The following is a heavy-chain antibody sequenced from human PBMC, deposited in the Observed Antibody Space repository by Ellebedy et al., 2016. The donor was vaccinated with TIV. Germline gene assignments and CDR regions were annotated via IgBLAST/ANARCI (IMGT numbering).Heavy chain of an antibody. J-gene: IGHJ6*02. CDR2: FDPEDDET. CDR3: ATDGPGDPHAKPYYHYYGMDV. Sequence: AASVKVSCKVSGYSVTELSIHWVRQAPGKGLEWMGGFDPEDDETVFAQNFQGRVTMTEDTFTDTAYMELSSLRSEDTAVSYCATDGPGDPHAKPYYHYYGMDVWGQGTPVTVSS. D-gene: IGHD2-2*01. V-gene: IGHV1-24*01. CDR1: GYSVTELS.